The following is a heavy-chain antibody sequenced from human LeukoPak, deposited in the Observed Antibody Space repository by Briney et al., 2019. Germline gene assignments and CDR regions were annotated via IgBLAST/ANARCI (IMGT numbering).Heavy chain of an antibody. D-gene: IGHD3-9*01. Sequence: GGSLRLSCAASGFTFSSYAMSWVRQAPGKGLEWLSSISGSGGSTYYADSVKGRYTITRENSKNTLYLQMNSLRAEDTAVYYCAKDPLLTGYYNGGYFDYWGQGTLVTVSS. CDR1: GFTFSSYA. J-gene: IGHJ4*02. V-gene: IGHV3-23*01. CDR3: AKDPLLTGYYNGGYFDY. CDR2: ISGSGGST.